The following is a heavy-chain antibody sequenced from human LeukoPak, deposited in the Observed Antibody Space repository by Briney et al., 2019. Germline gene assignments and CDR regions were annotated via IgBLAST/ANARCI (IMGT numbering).Heavy chain of an antibody. CDR3: AREQGSTSYDLTDW. Sequence: GGSLRLSCAASGFTFSSYWMAWVRQTPGKGLEWVANIKHDASEKYYVDSVKGRFTISRDNAQNSFYLQMNSLRAEDTAVYYCAREQGSTSYDLTDWWSQGSLVTV. CDR2: IKHDASEK. J-gene: IGHJ4*02. V-gene: IGHV3-7*01. D-gene: IGHD5-12*01. CDR1: GFTFSSYW.